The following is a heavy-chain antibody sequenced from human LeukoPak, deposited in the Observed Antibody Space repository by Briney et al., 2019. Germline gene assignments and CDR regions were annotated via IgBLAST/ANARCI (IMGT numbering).Heavy chain of an antibody. V-gene: IGHV1-2*02. J-gene: IGHJ4*02. CDR3: ARDNGDYPFDY. Sequence: ASVKVSCKASGYTFTDYYIHWVRQAPGQGLEWMGWISPKSGGTKYVRKFQGRVTMTRDTSISTAYMELSRLRSDDTAVYYCARDNGDYPFDYWGQGTLVTVST. CDR2: ISPKSGGT. CDR1: GYTFTDYY. D-gene: IGHD4-17*01.